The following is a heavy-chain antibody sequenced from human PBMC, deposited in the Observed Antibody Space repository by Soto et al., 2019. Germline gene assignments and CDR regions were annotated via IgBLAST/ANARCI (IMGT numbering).Heavy chain of an antibody. D-gene: IGHD4-17*01. CDR1: GFPISSTYS. V-gene: IGHV4-38-2*02. CDR2: ISHSGTT. Sequence: PSETLSLTCLVSGFPISSTYSWGWIRQPPGKGLEWIGSISHSGTTSYSPSLTSRVSISVDTSKNQVSLKLTSVTAADTAVYFCARVTRVIRDSDHFGVDVWGHGTTVTVSS. CDR3: ARVTRVIRDSDHFGVDV. J-gene: IGHJ6*02.